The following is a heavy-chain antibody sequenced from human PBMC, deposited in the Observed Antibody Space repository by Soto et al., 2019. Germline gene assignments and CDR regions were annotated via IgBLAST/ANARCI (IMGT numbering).Heavy chain of an antibody. CDR3: AKVNWDSGYPIDY. V-gene: IGHV3-23*01. Sequence: GESLKISCAASGFTFSSYAMSWVRQAPGKGLEWVSAISGSGGSTYYADSVKGRFTISRDNSKNTLYLQMDSLRAEDTAVYYCAKVNWDSGYPIDYWGQGTLVTVSS. J-gene: IGHJ4*02. CDR2: ISGSGGST. D-gene: IGHD5-12*01. CDR1: GFTFSSYA.